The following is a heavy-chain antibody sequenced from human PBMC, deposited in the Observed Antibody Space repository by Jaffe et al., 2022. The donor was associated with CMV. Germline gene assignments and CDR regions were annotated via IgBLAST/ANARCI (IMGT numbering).Heavy chain of an antibody. V-gene: IGHV3-15*01. CDR3: TTDPDIVVVPAANVVGDP. CDR1: GFTFSNAW. J-gene: IGHJ5*02. D-gene: IGHD2-2*01. CDR2: IKSKTDGGTT. Sequence: EVQLVESGGGLVKPGGSLRLSCAASGFTFSNAWMSWVRQAPGKGLEWVGRIKSKTDGGTTDYAAPVKGRFTISRDDSKNTLYLQMNSLKTEDTAVYYCTTDPDIVVVPAANVVGDPWGQGTLVTVSS.